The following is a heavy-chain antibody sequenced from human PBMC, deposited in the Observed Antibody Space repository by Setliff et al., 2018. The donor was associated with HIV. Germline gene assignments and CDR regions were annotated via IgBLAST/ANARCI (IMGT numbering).Heavy chain of an antibody. Sequence: ASVKVSCKASGFTLANNYIHWVRQATGQGLEWMGWMNPNSGNTGYAQKFQGRVTMTRNTSISTAYMELSSLRSEDTAVYYCAREGVGWGQGTMVTVSS. CDR3: AREGVG. V-gene: IGHV1-8*02. CDR2: MNPNSGNT. J-gene: IGHJ3*01. CDR1: GFTLANNY.